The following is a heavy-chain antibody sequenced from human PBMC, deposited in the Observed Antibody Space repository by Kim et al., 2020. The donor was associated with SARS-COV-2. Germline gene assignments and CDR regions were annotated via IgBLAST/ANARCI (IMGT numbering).Heavy chain of an antibody. V-gene: IGHV4-34*01. CDR3: ARGMDTAMVRNWFDP. D-gene: IGHD5-18*01. CDR2: INHSGST. CDR1: GGSFSGYY. J-gene: IGHJ5*02. Sequence: SETLSLTCAVYGGSFSGYYWSWIRQPPGKGLEWIGEINHSGSTNYNPSLKSRVTISVDTSKNHFPLKLSSVTAADTAVYYCARGMDTAMVRNWFDPWGQGTLVTVSS.